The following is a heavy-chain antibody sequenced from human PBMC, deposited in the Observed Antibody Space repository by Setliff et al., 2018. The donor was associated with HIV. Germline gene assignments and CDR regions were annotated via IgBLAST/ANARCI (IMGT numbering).Heavy chain of an antibody. CDR1: GYIFSAYY. CDR3: GRNRGNGWYYYDS. CDR2: VSPSGAT. J-gene: IGHJ4*02. Sequence: GASVKVSCKTSGYIFSAYYIHWVRQAPGQGLEWMGRVSPSGATYVHAKFQGRISMTRDTPMDTAYLEVRSLRSDDTAVYYCGRNRGNGWYYYDSWGQGTLVTVSS. V-gene: IGHV1-2*06. D-gene: IGHD3-22*01.